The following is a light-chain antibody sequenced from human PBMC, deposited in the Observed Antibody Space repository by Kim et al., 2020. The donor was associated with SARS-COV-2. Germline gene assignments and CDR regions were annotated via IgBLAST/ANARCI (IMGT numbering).Light chain of an antibody. Sequence: SVSPGQTSSITCSGDKVGEKYVYWYQQKAGQSPVLVMYEDAKRPSGIPERFSGSNSGNTATLTFSGTQAMDEADYYCQASDSGTVVFGGGTQLTVL. CDR2: EDA. CDR3: QASDSGTVV. V-gene: IGLV3-1*01. J-gene: IGLJ2*01. CDR1: KVGEKY.